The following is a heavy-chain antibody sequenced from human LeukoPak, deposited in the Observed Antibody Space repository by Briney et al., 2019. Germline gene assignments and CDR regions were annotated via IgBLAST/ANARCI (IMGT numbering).Heavy chain of an antibody. D-gene: IGHD6-6*01. CDR1: GFTFSSYW. V-gene: IGHV3-23*01. CDR2: ISGSGGST. CDR3: AKDQGYSSSSVAFDI. J-gene: IGHJ3*02. Sequence: GGSLRLSCAASGFTFSSYWMHWVRQAPGKGLEWVSAISGSGGSTYYADSVKGRFTISRDNSKNTLYLQMNSLRVEDTAVYYCAKDQGYSSSSVAFDIWGQGTMVTVSS.